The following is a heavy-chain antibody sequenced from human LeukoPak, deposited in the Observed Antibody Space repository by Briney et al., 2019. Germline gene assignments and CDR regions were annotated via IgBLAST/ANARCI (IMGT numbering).Heavy chain of an antibody. CDR2: ISSEVDKK. D-gene: IGHD3-16*01. CDR1: GFTFSNYA. V-gene: IGHV3-30-3*01. CDR3: ATPGSVSLMLHYFDY. J-gene: IGHJ4*02. Sequence: GSSLRLSCAASGFTFSNYAMHWVRQAPGKGLEWVAVISSEVDKKYYADSVEGRSTISRDNSKYTLYLQMNSLTPEDTAVYYCATPGSVSLMLHYFDYWGQGTLVTVSS.